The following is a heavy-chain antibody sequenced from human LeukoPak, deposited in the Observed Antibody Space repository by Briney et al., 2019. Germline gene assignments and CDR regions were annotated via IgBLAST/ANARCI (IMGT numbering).Heavy chain of an antibody. D-gene: IGHD4-17*01. J-gene: IGHJ5*02. CDR1: GGSISSANYY. CDR3: ARRDYLSIRGGWFDP. Sequence: SETLSLTCSVSGGSISSANYYWGWIRQPPGKGLDWIGSFYYSGKTYYNPSLKSRVTISVDTSKNQFSLNLRFVTAADTAVYYCARRDYLSIRGGWFDPWGQGTLVTVSS. V-gene: IGHV4-39*07. CDR2: FYYSGKT.